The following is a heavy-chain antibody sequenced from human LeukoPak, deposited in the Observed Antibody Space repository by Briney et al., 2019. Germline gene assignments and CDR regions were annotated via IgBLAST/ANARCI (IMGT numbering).Heavy chain of an antibody. V-gene: IGHV3-66*01. J-gene: IGHJ4*02. CDR2: IHRDGST. Sequence: GGSLRLSCAVSGFTVSTNYMSWVRQAPGKGLEWVSIIHRDGSTYCADSVKGRLTTSRDNSKNTLFIQMNSLRAEDTGVYYCARDGEHVLAHDYWGQGTLVTVSS. D-gene: IGHD3-10*01. CDR1: GFTVSTNY. CDR3: ARDGEHVLAHDY.